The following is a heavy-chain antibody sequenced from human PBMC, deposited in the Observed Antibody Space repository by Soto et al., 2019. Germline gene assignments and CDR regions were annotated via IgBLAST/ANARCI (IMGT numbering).Heavy chain of an antibody. J-gene: IGHJ4*02. Sequence: QLVQSEDEVKKPGASVKVSCRASGYIFNSVGISWLRQVPGQGLEWMGWVSTYSEHTKSVQKFQDRVTLTADTSTSTVHMEMRSLRSADTAVYYCARDLNGNNVLGFDSWGQGTLVTVSS. CDR1: GYIFNSVG. V-gene: IGHV1-18*04. CDR2: VSTYSEHT. D-gene: IGHD2-8*01. CDR3: ARDLNGNNVLGFDS.